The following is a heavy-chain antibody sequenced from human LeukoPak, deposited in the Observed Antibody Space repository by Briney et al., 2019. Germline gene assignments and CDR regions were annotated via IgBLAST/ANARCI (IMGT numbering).Heavy chain of an antibody. CDR2: ISSSSSYI. CDR3: ARDRGGSGCYQH. V-gene: IGHV3-21*01. J-gene: IGHJ1*01. CDR1: GFTFSSYS. Sequence: GGSLRLSCAASGFTFSSYSMNWVRQAPGKGLEWVSSISSSSSYIYYADSVKGRFTISRDNAKNSLYLQMNSLRAEDTAVYHCARDRGGSGCYQHWGQGTLVTVSS. D-gene: IGHD6-19*01.